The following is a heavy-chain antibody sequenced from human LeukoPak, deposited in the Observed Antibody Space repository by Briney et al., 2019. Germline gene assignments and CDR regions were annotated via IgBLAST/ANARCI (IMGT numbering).Heavy chain of an antibody. J-gene: IGHJ4*02. D-gene: IGHD2-8*01. Sequence: GGSLRHSCAASGFTFSSYEMNWVRQAPGKGLEWVSHISSSGSTKYYADSVKGRFTISRDNAKNSLYLQMNSLRAEDTAVYYCARGLMVYATHDYWGQGTLVTVSS. CDR1: GFTFSSYE. V-gene: IGHV3-48*03. CDR2: ISSSGSTK. CDR3: ARGLMVYATHDY.